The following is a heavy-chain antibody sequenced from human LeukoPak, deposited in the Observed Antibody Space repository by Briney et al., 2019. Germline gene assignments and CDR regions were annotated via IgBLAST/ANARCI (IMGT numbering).Heavy chain of an antibody. CDR3: ASSPYYYDSSGYSAEYFQH. J-gene: IGHJ1*01. V-gene: IGHV4-30-4*08. Sequence: SETLSLTCTVSGGSISSDDYYWSWIRQPPGKGLEWIGYIYYSGTTYYNPPLKSRVTISVDTSKNQFSLKLSSVTAADTAVYYCASSPYYYDSSGYSAEYFQHWGQGTLVTVSS. D-gene: IGHD3-22*01. CDR1: GGSISSDDYY. CDR2: IYYSGTT.